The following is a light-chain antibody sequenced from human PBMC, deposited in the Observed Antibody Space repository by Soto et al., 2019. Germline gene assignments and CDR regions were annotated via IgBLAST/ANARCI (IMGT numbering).Light chain of an antibody. J-gene: IGKJ5*01. Sequence: IVLRQSPGTLSLSPGERATLSCRASQSVSSSYLAWYQQKPGQAPRLLMSAASSRATGIPDRFSGSGSGTDFTLTISRLEAEDFAVYYCQQSSSSPITFGQGTRLEIK. CDR3: QQSSSSPIT. CDR1: QSVSSSY. V-gene: IGKV3-20*01. CDR2: AAS.